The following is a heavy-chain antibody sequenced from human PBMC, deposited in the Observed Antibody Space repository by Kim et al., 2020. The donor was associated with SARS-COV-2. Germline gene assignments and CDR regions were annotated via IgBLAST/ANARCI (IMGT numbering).Heavy chain of an antibody. V-gene: IGHV3-23*01. CDR1: GFTFSSDG. Sequence: GGSLRLSCAASGFTFSSDGMSWVRQGPGKRLEWVSTTTPSGDITYYADSVQGRFTISRDNFKNTAYLQMNSLRVEDTAVYYCAKASNWCFDLWGRGTLVTVSS. J-gene: IGHJ2*01. CDR2: TTPSGDIT. CDR3: AKASNWCFDL.